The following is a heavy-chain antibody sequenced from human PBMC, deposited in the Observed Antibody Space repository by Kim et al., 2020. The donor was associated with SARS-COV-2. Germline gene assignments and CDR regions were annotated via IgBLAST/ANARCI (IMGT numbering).Heavy chain of an antibody. Sequence: ASVKVSCKASGYTFTSYDINWVRQATGQGLEWMGWMNPNSGNTGYAQKFQGRVTMTRNTSISTAYMELSSLRSEDTAVYYCARGRNPPRFMVRGRPGWFDPWGQGTLVTVSS. CDR2: MNPNSGNT. D-gene: IGHD3-10*01. CDR1: GYTFTSYD. CDR3: ARGRNPPRFMVRGRPGWFDP. V-gene: IGHV1-8*01. J-gene: IGHJ5*02.